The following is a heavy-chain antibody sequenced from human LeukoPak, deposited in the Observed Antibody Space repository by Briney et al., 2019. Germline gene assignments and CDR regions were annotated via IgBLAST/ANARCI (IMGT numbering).Heavy chain of an antibody. CDR1: GFTFSSYV. V-gene: IGHV3-21*01. D-gene: IGHD5-12*01. Sequence: GGSLRLSCAASGFTFSSYVMSWVRQAPGKGLEWVSSISSSSSYIYYADSVKGRFTISRDNAKNSLYLQMNSLRAEDTAVYYCARDPKSGYDSYYYYGMDVWGQGTTVTVSS. J-gene: IGHJ6*02. CDR3: ARDPKSGYDSYYYYGMDV. CDR2: ISSSSSYI.